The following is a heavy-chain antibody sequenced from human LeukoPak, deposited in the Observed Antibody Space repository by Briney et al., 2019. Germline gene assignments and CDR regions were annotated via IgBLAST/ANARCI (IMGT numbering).Heavy chain of an antibody. Sequence: GASVKVSCKASGYTFTGYYMHWVRQAPGQGLEWMGRINPNSGGTNYAQKFQGRVTMTRDTSISTAYMELSRLRSDDTAVYYCARDPNWNYDFNWFDPWDQGTLVTVSS. CDR3: ARDPNWNYDFNWFDP. CDR1: GYTFTGYY. CDR2: INPNSGGT. V-gene: IGHV1-2*06. D-gene: IGHD1-7*01. J-gene: IGHJ5*02.